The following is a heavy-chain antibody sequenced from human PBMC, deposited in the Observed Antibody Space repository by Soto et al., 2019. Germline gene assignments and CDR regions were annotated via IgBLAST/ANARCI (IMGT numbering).Heavy chain of an antibody. J-gene: IGHJ4*02. CDR2: ISSSSSYI. D-gene: IGHD3-10*01. CDR3: ARDSITMVRGVISDFDY. CDR1: GFTFSSYS. V-gene: IGHV3-21*01. Sequence: EVQLVESGGGLVKPGGSLRLSCAASGFTFSSYSMNWVRQAPGKGLEWVSSISSSSSYIYYADSVKGRFTISRDNAKNSLYLQMNSLRAEDTAVYYCARDSITMVRGVISDFDYWGQGTLVTVSS.